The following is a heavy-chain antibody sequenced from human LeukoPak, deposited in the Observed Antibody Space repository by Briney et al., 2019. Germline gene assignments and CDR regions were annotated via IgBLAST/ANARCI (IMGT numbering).Heavy chain of an antibody. J-gene: IGHJ4*02. CDR1: GGPISSHF. D-gene: IGHD3-10*01. V-gene: IGHV4-59*11. CDR3: ARSYNSGSYYPYYFDY. CDR2: IYYTGST. Sequence: SETLSLTCTVSGGPISSHFWSWVRQPPGKGLEWIGSIYYTGSTNYNPSLKSRITMSVDTSKNQFSLKLSSVTAADTAVYYCARSYNSGSYYPYYFDYWGQGTLVTVSS.